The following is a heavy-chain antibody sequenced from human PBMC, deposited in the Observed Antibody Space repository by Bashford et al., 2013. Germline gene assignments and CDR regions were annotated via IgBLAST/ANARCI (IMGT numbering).Heavy chain of an antibody. Sequence: ASVKVSCKATGYTFTGHYMHWVRQAPGQGLEWMGWINPNSGGTNYTQKFQGRVTMTRDTSISTAYMELSRLRSDDTAVYFCAREFSRDSSGYFYYFDSWGQGTLVTVSS. D-gene: IGHD3-22*01. CDR1: GYTFTGHY. CDR3: AREFSRDSSGYFYYFDS. J-gene: IGHJ4*02. V-gene: IGHV1-2*02. CDR2: INPNSGGT.